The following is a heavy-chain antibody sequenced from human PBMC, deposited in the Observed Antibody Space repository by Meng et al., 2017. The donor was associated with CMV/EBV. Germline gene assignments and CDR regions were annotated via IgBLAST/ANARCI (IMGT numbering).Heavy chain of an antibody. Sequence: GESLKISCAASGFTFSSYSMNWVRQAPGKGLEWVSSISSSSSYIYYADSVKGRFTISRDNAKNSLYLQMNSLRAEDTAVYYCAREISGYEGYFQHWGQGTLVTVSS. CDR2: ISSSSSYI. V-gene: IGHV3-21*01. CDR3: AREISGYEGYFQH. D-gene: IGHD5-12*01. CDR1: GFTFSSYS. J-gene: IGHJ1*01.